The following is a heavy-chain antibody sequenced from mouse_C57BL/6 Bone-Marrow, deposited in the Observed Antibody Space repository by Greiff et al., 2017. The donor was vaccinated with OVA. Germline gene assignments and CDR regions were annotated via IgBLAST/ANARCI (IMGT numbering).Heavy chain of an antibody. CDR2: IYPRSGNT. Sequence: SGAELARPGASVKLSCKASGYTFTSYGISWVKQRTGQGLEWIGEIYPRSGNTYYNEKFKGKATLTADKSSSTAYMELRSLTSEDSAVYFCARNYDYDRGFDYWGQGTTLTVSS. J-gene: IGHJ2*01. CDR3: ARNYDYDRGFDY. D-gene: IGHD2-4*01. V-gene: IGHV1-81*01. CDR1: GYTFTSYG.